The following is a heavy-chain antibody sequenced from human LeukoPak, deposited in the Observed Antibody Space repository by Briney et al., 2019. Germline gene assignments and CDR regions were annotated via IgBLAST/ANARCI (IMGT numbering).Heavy chain of an antibody. Sequence: GGSLRLSCAASGITFSSYSMNWVRQAPGKGLEWVSSISSSSRYIYYADSVKGRFTISRDNAKNSLYLQMNSLRAEDTAVYYCARGGSDILTQHDYWGQGTLVTVSS. V-gene: IGHV3-21*01. CDR2: ISSSSRYI. D-gene: IGHD3-9*01. J-gene: IGHJ4*02. CDR3: ARGGSDILTQHDY. CDR1: GITFSSYS.